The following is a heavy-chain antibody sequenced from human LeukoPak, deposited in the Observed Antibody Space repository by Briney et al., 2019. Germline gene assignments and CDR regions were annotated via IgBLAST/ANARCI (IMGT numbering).Heavy chain of an antibody. J-gene: IGHJ4*02. CDR3: AKEDIAGNGFPFDS. Sequence: GGSLRLSCAASGFTFNIYEMNWGRQAPGKGPEWISYISSSGRSIYYADSVKGRFTISRDNAKNSVYLQMNSLRVEDTAIHYCAKEDIAGNGFPFDSWGQGTMVTVSS. D-gene: IGHD1-20*01. CDR2: ISSSGRSI. V-gene: IGHV3-48*03. CDR1: GFTFNIYE.